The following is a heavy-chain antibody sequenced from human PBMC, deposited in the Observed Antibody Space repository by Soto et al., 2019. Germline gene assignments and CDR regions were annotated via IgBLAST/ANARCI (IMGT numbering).Heavy chain of an antibody. CDR1: GYTFTGYY. J-gene: IGHJ5*02. D-gene: IGHD6-6*01. CDR2: INPNSGGP. Sequence: ASVKVSCKASGYTFTGYYMHWVRQAPGQGLEWMGWINPNSGGPYYAQKFQVRVTMTRDTSISTAYMELSRLRSDDTAVYYCATSIAALICFGPWGQGTLVTVSS. CDR3: ATSIAALICFGP. V-gene: IGHV1-2*02.